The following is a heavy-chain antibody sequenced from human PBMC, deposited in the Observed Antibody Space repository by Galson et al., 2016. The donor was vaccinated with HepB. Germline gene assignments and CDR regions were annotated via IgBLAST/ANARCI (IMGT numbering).Heavy chain of an antibody. CDR1: GFNFKMSG. J-gene: IGHJ4*02. V-gene: IGHV3-33*01. CDR2: IWYDGSNQ. Sequence: SLRLSCAASGFNFKMSGMHWVRQAPGKGLEWVAVIWYDGSNQYYAESVKGRFTISRDNSRNTLYLQMNSLTVEDTATYYCATFPAPELTTESSYCGQGTLVTVSS. CDR3: ATFPAPELTTESSY. D-gene: IGHD4-17*01.